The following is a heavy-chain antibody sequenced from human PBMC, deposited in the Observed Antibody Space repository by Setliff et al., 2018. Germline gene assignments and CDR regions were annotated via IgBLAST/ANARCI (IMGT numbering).Heavy chain of an antibody. CDR3: ARDLGHGGDSDY. J-gene: IGHJ4*02. CDR2: IGHTGSI. Sequence: PSETLSLTCTVSGYSISSGYIWGWIRQPPGKGLEWVGNIGHTGSINYNPSLKSRLTISRDTSKNQVPPKLNSVTATDTAVYYCARDLGHGGDSDYWGQGILVTVSS. V-gene: IGHV4-38-2*02. CDR1: GYSISSGYI. D-gene: IGHD2-21*02.